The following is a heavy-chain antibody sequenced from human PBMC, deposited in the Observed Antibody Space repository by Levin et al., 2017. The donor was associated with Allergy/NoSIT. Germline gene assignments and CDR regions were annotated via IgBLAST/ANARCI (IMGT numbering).Heavy chain of an antibody. J-gene: IGHJ6*02. V-gene: IGHV1-2*02. CDR1: GYTFTGYY. CDR3: ARGRGSTSCTEGPQCHYDYGMDV. D-gene: IGHD2-2*01. CDR2: INPNSGGT. Sequence: ASVKVSCKASGYTFTGYYMHWVRQAPGQGLEWMGWINPNSGGTNYAQKFQGRVTMTRDTSISTAYMELSRLRSDDTAVYYCARGRGSTSCTEGPQCHYDYGMDVWGQGTTVTVSS.